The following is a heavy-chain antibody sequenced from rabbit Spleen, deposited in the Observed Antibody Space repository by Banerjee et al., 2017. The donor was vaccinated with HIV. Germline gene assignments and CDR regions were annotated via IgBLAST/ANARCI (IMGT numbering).Heavy chain of an antibody. CDR1: GFFYSSGDD. V-gene: IGHV1S40*01. D-gene: IGHD4-1*01. CDR3: ARVSETSSWGEDL. Sequence: QSLEESGGGLVQPEGSLTLTCTASGFFYSSGDDMWWGRQAPGLGLEWVGYIYSTIHNTYYASWAKGRFTISKTSSTTVTLQMTSMTVADTATYFCARVSETSSWGEDLWGPGTLVTVS. CDR2: IYSTIHNT. J-gene: IGHJ6*01.